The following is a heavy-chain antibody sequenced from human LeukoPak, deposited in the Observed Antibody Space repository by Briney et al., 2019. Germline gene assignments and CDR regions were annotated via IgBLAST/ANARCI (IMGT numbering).Heavy chain of an antibody. D-gene: IGHD6-19*01. Sequence: ASVKVSCKASGYTFTSYAMNWVRQAPGQGLEWMGWINTNTGNPTYAQGFTGWFVFSLDTSVSTAYLQISSLKAEDTAVYYCARDYLGLSSGWYDYYYYGMDVWGQGTTVTVSS. V-gene: IGHV7-4-1*02. CDR2: INTNTGNP. J-gene: IGHJ6*02. CDR1: GYTFTSYA. CDR3: ARDYLGLSSGWYDYYYYGMDV.